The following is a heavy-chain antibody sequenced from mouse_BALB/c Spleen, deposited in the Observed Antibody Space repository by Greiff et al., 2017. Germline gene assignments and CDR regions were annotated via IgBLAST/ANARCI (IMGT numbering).Heavy chain of an antibody. CDR1: GFTFSSFG. CDR2: ISSGSSTI. CDR3: ARNPTYYAMDY. Sequence: EVMRVESGGGLVQPGGSRKLSCAASGFTFSSFGMHWVRQAPEKGLEWVAYISSGSSTIYYADTVKGRFTISRDNPKNTLFLQMTSLRSEDTAMYYCARNPTYYAMDYWGQGTSVTVSS. D-gene: IGHD2-10*01. V-gene: IGHV5-17*02. J-gene: IGHJ4*01.